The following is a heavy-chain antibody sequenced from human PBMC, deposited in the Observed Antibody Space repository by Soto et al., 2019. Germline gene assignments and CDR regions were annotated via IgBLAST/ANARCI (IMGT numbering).Heavy chain of an antibody. V-gene: IGHV3-11*01. CDR2: ISSSGSTI. CDR1: GFTFSDYY. J-gene: IGHJ4*02. Sequence: PGVSLRLSCAASGFTFSDYYMSWIRQAPGKGLEWVSYISSSGSTIYYADSVKGRFTISRDNAKNSLYLQMNSLRAEDTAVYYCATERLKSWYYDFWSGYYVDYWGQGTLVTVSS. D-gene: IGHD3-3*01. CDR3: ATERLKSWYYDFWSGYYVDY.